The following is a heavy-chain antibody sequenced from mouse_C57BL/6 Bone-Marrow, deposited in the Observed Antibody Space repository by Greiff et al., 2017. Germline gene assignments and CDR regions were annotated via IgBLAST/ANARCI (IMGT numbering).Heavy chain of an antibody. CDR2: IYPRSGNT. CDR3: ARKRWHYYGSDY. D-gene: IGHD1-1*01. Sequence: QVQLQQSGAELARPAASVKLSCKASGYTFTSYGISWVKQRTGQGLEWIGEIYPRSGNTYYNEKFKGKATLTADKSSSTAYMELRSLTSEDSAVYFCARKRWHYYGSDYGGQGTTLTVSS. J-gene: IGHJ2*01. V-gene: IGHV1-81*01. CDR1: GYTFTSYG.